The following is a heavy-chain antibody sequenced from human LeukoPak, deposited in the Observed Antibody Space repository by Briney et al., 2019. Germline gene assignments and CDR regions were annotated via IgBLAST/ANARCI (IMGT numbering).Heavy chain of an antibody. J-gene: IGHJ4*02. CDR1: GFTVSSNY. CDR2: IYSGGST. Sequence: PGGSLRLSCAASGFTVSSNYMSWVRQAPGKGLEWVSVIYSGGSTYYADSVKGRFTISRDNSKNTLYLQMNSLRAEDTAVYYCARGNGDYDLLYLDYWGQGTLVTVSS. V-gene: IGHV3-66*01. CDR3: ARGNGDYDLLYLDY. D-gene: IGHD4-17*01.